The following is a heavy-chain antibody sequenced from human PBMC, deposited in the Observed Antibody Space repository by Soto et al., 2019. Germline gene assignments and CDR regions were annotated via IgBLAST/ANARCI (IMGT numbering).Heavy chain of an antibody. CDR2: IYYSGST. CDR1: GGSISSGGYY. J-gene: IGHJ4*02. D-gene: IGHD3-3*01. Sequence: PSETLSLTCTVSGGSISSGGYYWSWIRQHPGKGLEWIGYIYYSGSTYYNPSLKSRVTISVDTSKNQFSLKLSSVTAADTAVYYCARTVNDFWSGYSRAHFDYWGQGTLVTVSS. V-gene: IGHV4-31*03. CDR3: ARTVNDFWSGYSRAHFDY.